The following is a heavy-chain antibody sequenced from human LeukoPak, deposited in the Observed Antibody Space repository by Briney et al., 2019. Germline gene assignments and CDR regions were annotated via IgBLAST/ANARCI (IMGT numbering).Heavy chain of an antibody. D-gene: IGHD1-26*01. CDR1: GFTFSNYS. J-gene: IGHJ5*02. Sequence: GGSLRLSCAASGFTFSNYSMSWVRQAPGKGLEWVGNVNEDGSVKYYVDSVKGRFTISRDSAKNSLNLQMNSLRAGDTAVYYCARDLGASQHLSWFGPWGQGTLVTVSS. CDR3: ARDLGASQHLSWFGP. CDR2: VNEDGSVK. V-gene: IGHV3-7*05.